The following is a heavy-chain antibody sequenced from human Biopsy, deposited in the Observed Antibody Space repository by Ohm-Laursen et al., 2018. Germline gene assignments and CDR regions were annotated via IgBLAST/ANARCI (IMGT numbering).Heavy chain of an antibody. CDR1: GDSVTKYY. CDR2: IYYSVIT. V-gene: IGHV4-59*02. Sequence: GTLSLTCSVSGDSVTKYYWSWIRQPPGKGLEWIGHIYYSVITNYNPSLQSRVSISVDTSRNQVSLTLRSVTAADTAVYYCARDSGILHYGNFKYYHYYGMDVWGQGTKVTVSS. D-gene: IGHD4-11*01. J-gene: IGHJ6*02. CDR3: ARDSGILHYGNFKYYHYYGMDV.